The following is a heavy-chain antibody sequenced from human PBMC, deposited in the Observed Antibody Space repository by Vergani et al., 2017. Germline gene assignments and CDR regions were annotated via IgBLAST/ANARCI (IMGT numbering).Heavy chain of an antibody. J-gene: IGHJ5*02. CDR2: TRPHEDGE. CDR3: GKTRGTVVGTWWLDP. D-gene: IGHD1-7*01. V-gene: IGHV3-30*02. Sequence: QVQLVESGGGVVQPGGSMRLSCSASGLTLSSYGVHWVREAPGRGLESVTFTRPHEDGEFYSASVRGRFTVSRDNSKNTLYLDMNRLNVGDTPIYYCGKTRGTVVGTWWLDPWGQGTPATVSS. CDR1: GLTLSSYG.